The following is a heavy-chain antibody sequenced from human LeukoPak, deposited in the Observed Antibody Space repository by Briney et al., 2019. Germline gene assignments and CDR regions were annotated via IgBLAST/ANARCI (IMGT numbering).Heavy chain of an antibody. CDR2: ISSSGSTI. CDR3: ARDRGTTLLRGDY. D-gene: IGHD3-10*01. V-gene: IGHV3-48*03. CDR1: GFTFSSYE. Sequence: GGSLRLSCAASGFTFSSYEMNWVRQAPGKGLEWVSYISSSGSTIYYADSVKGRFTISRDNAKNSLYLQMNSLRAEDTAVYYCARDRGTTLLRGDYWGQGTLVTVSS. J-gene: IGHJ4*02.